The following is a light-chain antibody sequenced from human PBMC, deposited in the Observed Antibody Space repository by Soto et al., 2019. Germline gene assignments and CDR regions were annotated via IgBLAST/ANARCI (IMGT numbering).Light chain of an antibody. Sequence: EIVLTQSPGTLSLSPGVRATLSCRASQSVSTTYLGWYQQKPGQAPRLLIYGPSSRATGIPDSFSGSGSGTEFTLTISRLEPEDFAVYYCHQYGSSPFTFGGGTKVEIK. V-gene: IGKV3-20*01. CDR2: GPS. CDR1: QSVSTTY. J-gene: IGKJ4*01. CDR3: HQYGSSPFT.